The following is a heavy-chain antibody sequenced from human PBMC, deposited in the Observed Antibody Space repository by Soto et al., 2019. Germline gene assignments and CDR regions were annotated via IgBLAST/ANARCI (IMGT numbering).Heavy chain of an antibody. CDR2: INAADGDT. CDR3: ARDSQRVQIPSTGWFDP. CDR1: GYRFSTSG. J-gene: IGHJ5*02. Sequence: QVQLVQSGAELKKPGASVKISCETSGYRFSTSGIHWLRQAPGQSLEWMGWINAADGDTKYSQKFQGRVTLSRDTSASTAYMELSSLTSEDTSIDYCARDSQRVQIPSTGWFDPWGQGTVVTVSS. D-gene: IGHD2-2*01. V-gene: IGHV1-3*01.